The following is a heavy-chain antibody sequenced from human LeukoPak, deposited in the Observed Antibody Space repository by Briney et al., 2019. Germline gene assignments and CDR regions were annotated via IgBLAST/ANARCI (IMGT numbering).Heavy chain of an antibody. CDR1: GLTFRTTW. V-gene: IGHV3-74*01. Sequence: GGSLRLSCTTSGLTFRTTWMHWVRQATGKGLMWVSRMNGEGTTIDYADSVKGRFTVSRDYAKNTLFLQMNNLRTEDTALYFCATARNFRFEYWGQGSLVIVSA. CDR2: MNGEGTTI. D-gene: IGHD1-7*01. J-gene: IGHJ4*02. CDR3: ATARNFRFEY.